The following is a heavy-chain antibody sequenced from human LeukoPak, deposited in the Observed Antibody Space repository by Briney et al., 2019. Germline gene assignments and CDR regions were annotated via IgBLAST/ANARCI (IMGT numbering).Heavy chain of an antibody. CDR2: ISASGGRT. J-gene: IGHJ4*02. Sequence: GGSLRLSCEGSGFTFNNYAMNWVRQAPGKGPEWVSGISASGGRTHYADSAKGRFPISRDNSKNTLFLQMNSLRVEDTAIYYCAKAGSSGWSSSGGDYWGQGSLVTVSS. CDR3: AKAGSSGWSSSGGDY. CDR1: GFTFNNYA. D-gene: IGHD6-19*01. V-gene: IGHV3-23*01.